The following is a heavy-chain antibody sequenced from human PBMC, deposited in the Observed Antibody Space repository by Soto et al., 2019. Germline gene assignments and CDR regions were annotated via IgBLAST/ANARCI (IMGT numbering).Heavy chain of an antibody. J-gene: IGHJ4*02. V-gene: IGHV1-24*01. CDR2: FDPEDGET. D-gene: IGHD2-2*03. CDR3: ATSLYPFKYMGIVVVPAAIGFDY. Sequence: QVQLVQSGAEVKKPGASVKVSCKVSGYTLTELSMHWVRQAPGKGLEWMGGFDPEDGETIYAQKFQGRVTMTEDTSTDTAYMELSSLRSEDTAVYYCATSLYPFKYMGIVVVPAAIGFDYWGQGTLVTVSS. CDR1: GYTLTELS.